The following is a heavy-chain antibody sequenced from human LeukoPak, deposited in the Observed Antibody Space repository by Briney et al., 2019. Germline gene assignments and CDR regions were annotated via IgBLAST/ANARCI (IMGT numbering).Heavy chain of an antibody. D-gene: IGHD2-21*02. CDR3: AQFFAFCGGDCYSSGYFRH. J-gene: IGHJ1*01. CDR2: IYYSRST. V-gene: IGHV4-31*03. CDR1: SVSISSGCYY. Sequence: SETLSLTCTVSSVSISSGCYYCSWIRQHPGKGREWIGYIYYSRSTYYNPSLKSRATISVDTSKNQFSLKLRSVTAADTAVYYCAQFFAFCGGDCYSSGYFRHWGQGTLVTVSS.